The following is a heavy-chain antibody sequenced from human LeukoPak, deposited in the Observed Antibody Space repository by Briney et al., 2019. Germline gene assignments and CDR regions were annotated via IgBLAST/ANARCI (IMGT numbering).Heavy chain of an antibody. J-gene: IGHJ3*02. D-gene: IGHD3-3*01. Sequence: PSETLSLTCAVYGGSFSGYYWSWIRQPPGKGLEWIGEINHSGSTNYNPSLKSRVTISVDTPKNQFSLKLSSVTAADTAVYYCARELTYYDFWSGHTRGAFDIWGQGTMVTVSS. CDR2: INHSGST. V-gene: IGHV4-34*01. CDR3: ARELTYYDFWSGHTRGAFDI. CDR1: GGSFSGYY.